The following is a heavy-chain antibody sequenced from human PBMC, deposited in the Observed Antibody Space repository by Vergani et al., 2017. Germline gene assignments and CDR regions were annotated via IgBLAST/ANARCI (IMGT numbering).Heavy chain of an antibody. V-gene: IGHV3-30*03. D-gene: IGHD1-1*01. Sequence: QVPLVESGGGEVQPGRSLRLSCSAAGFPFSDYGVHWVRQAPGQGLEWVSVISYDGNKKNYADSVKGLFTISRDNSKNTLYLEMNALRAEDTAVYFCARDFLTRVTTLDYYYMGVWGKGTTVTVSS. CDR3: ARDFLTRVTTLDYYYMGV. CDR2: ISYDGNKK. J-gene: IGHJ6*03. CDR1: GFPFSDYG.